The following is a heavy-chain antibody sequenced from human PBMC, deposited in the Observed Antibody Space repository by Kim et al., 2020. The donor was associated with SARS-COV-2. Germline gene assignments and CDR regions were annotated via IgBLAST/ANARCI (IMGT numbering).Heavy chain of an antibody. Sequence: GGSLRLSCAASGFTFSSYAMSWVRQAPGKGLEWVSAISGSGGSTYYADSVKGRFTISRDNSKNTLYLQMNSLRAEDTAVYYCAISSALDGGSGSNSWGQGTLVTVSS. J-gene: IGHJ4*02. CDR1: GFTFSSYA. CDR3: AISSALDGGSGSNS. CDR2: ISGSGGST. D-gene: IGHD3-10*01. V-gene: IGHV3-23*01.